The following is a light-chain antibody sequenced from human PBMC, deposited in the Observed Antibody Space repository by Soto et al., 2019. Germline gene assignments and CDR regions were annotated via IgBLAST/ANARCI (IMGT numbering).Light chain of an antibody. Sequence: QSALTQPRSVSGSPGQSVTISCTGTSSDVGGYNYVSWYQHHPGKAPKLMIYDVGKRPSGVPDRFSGSKSGNTASLTISGLQAEDEADYYCCSYAGSYHRVLGGGTKLTVL. CDR3: CSYAGSYHRV. CDR1: SSDVGGYNY. J-gene: IGLJ2*01. CDR2: DVG. V-gene: IGLV2-11*01.